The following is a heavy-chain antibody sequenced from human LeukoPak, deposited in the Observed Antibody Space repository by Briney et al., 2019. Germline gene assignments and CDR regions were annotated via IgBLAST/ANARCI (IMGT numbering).Heavy chain of an antibody. J-gene: IGHJ6*03. V-gene: IGHV3-48*03. CDR2: ISSSGSTI. CDR3: ARDAEYSSGWYYYYYYMDV. CDR1: GFTFSSYE. Sequence: GGSLRLSCAASGFTFSSYEMNWVRQAPGKGVEWVSYISSSGSTIYYADSVKGRFTISRDNAKNSLYLQMNSLRAEDTAVYYCARDAEYSSGWYYYYYYMDVWGKGTTVTISS. D-gene: IGHD6-19*01.